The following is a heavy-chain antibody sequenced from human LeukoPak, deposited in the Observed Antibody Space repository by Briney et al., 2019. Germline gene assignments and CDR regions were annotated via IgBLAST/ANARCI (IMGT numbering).Heavy chain of an antibody. CDR3: ARGGCSGTSCYEIDY. Sequence: GGSLRLSCAASGFTFSSYSMSWIRQAPGKGLEWASYMSSSGTYTHSADSVKGRFTISRDNAKNSLYLQMNTLRAEDTAVYYCARGGCSGTSCYEIDYWGQGTLVTVSS. V-gene: IGHV3-21*05. CDR1: GFTFSSYS. J-gene: IGHJ4*02. CDR2: MSSSGTYT. D-gene: IGHD2-15*01.